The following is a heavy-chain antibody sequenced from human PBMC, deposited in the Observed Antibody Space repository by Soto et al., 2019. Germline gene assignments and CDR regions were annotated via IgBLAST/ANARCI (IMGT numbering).Heavy chain of an antibody. CDR2: IYHSGST. D-gene: IGHD1-26*01. V-gene: IGHV4-61*08. Sequence: QVQLQESGPGLVKPSETLSLTCIVSGCSVSNDAYYWSWIRQPPGKGLEWIGYIYHSGSTYYNPALKSRVTISADTSANQFSLKVSSVTAADTAVYYCARLGIGWEFPFDYWGQGTLVNVSS. CDR1: GCSVSNDAYY. J-gene: IGHJ4*02. CDR3: ARLGIGWEFPFDY.